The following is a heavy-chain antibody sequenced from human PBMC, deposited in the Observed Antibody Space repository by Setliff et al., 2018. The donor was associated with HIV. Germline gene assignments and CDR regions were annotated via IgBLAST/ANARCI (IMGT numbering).Heavy chain of an antibody. CDR3: GRHRPFTAFDV. Sequence: PSETLSLTCTVSGASIGSSGDYWGWIRQPPGEGLEWVGSIATHFKSTLESRVTISLDASKNQISVKFSSVTASDTAIYYCGRHRPFTAFDVWGQGTMVTVS. CDR1: GASIGSSGDY. J-gene: IGHJ3*01. CDR2: IAT. V-gene: IGHV4-39*01.